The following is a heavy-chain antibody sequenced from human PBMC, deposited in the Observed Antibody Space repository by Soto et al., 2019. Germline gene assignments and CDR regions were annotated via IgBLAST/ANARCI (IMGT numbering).Heavy chain of an antibody. J-gene: IGHJ4*02. CDR2: ISYDGSNK. CDR3: AKDVGGNDY. D-gene: IGHD1-1*01. Sequence: LRLSCAASGFTFSSYGMHWVRQAPGKGLEWVAVISYDGSNKYYADSVKGRFTISRDNSKNTLYLQMNSLRAEDTAVYYCAKDVGGNDYWGQGTLVTVSS. CDR1: GFTFSSYG. V-gene: IGHV3-30*18.